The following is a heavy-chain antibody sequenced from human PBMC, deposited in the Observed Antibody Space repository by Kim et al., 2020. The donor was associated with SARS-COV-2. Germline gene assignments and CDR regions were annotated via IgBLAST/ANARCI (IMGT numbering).Heavy chain of an antibody. D-gene: IGHD3-10*01. CDR1: GGSISSSNW. CDR3: ARAVRGVIPPYYYGMDV. J-gene: IGHJ6*02. V-gene: IGHV4-4*02. Sequence: SETLSLTCAVSGGSISSSNWWSWVRQPPGKGLEWIGEIYHSGSTNYNPSLKSRVTISVDKSKNQFSLKLSSVTAADTAVYYCARAVRGVIPPYYYGMDVWGQGTTVTVSS. CDR2: IYHSGST.